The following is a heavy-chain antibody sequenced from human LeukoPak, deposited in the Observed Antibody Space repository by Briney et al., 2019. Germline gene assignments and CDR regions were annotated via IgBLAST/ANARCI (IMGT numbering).Heavy chain of an antibody. Sequence: ASVKVSCKASVGTFSSYAICWVRQAPGQGLEWMGGSIPIFGTANYAQTFQGRVTINADESTSTAYMELNSLRAGGTAVYYCAQAPNYGYYYFDDWGQGTLVTVSS. D-gene: IGHD5-18*01. CDR2: SIPIFGTA. J-gene: IGHJ4*02. CDR3: AQAPNYGYYYFDD. V-gene: IGHV1-69*01. CDR1: VGTFSSYA.